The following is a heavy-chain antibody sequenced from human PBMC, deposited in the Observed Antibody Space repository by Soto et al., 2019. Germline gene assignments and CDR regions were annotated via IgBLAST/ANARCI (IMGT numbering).Heavy chain of an antibody. D-gene: IGHD1-26*01. J-gene: IGHJ6*02. CDR1: GYTFTGYY. CDR2: INPNSGDT. CDR3: AKGGAIVAAGTRVYLYNAMDV. Sequence: ASVKVSCKASGYTFTGYYVHWVRQAPGQGLEWMGWINPNSGDTYLAQRFQGRVTMNRDTSIGTAYMELRGLTSDDTAEYYCAKGGAIVAAGTRVYLYNAMDVWGQGATVTVSS. V-gene: IGHV1-2*02.